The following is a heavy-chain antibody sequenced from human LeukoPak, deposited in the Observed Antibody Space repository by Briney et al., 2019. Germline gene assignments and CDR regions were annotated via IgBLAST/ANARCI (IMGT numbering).Heavy chain of an antibody. V-gene: IGHV4-31*03. CDR1: GGSISSGGYY. D-gene: IGHD5-12*01. CDR3: ASDLEENSGYSGYRFDY. CDR2: IYYSGST. Sequence: SETLSLTCTVSGGSISSGGYYWIWIRPHPGQGLEWIGYIYYSGSTYYNPSLKSRVTISVDTSKNQFSLKLSSVTAADTAVYYCASDLEENSGYSGYRFDYWGQGTLVTVSS. J-gene: IGHJ4*02.